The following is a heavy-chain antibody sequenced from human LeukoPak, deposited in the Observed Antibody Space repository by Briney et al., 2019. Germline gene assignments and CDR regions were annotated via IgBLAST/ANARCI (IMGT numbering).Heavy chain of an antibody. CDR3: ARIGSGLAFDP. V-gene: IGHV4-39*01. CDR1: GGSISSSSYY. D-gene: IGHD3-10*01. CDR2: TYYSGST. J-gene: IGHJ5*02. Sequence: SETLSLTCTVSGGSISSSSYYWGWIRQPPGKGLEWIGSTYYSGSTYYNPSLKSRVTISVDTSKNQFSLKLSSVTAADTAVYYCARIGSGLAFDPWGQGTLVTVSS.